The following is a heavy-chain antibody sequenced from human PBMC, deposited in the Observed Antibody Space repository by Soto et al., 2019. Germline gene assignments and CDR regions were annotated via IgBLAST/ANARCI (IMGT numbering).Heavy chain of an antibody. J-gene: IGHJ4*02. CDR1: GFICSRYA. V-gene: IGHV3-23*01. CDR3: GKNIYIYGSRFDC. CDR2: ISDSGGNT. Sequence: EVQLLESGGGLVQPGGSLRLSCAASGFICSRYAMSWVRQAPGKGLEWVSTISDSGGNTYYADSVKGRFTISRDNSKNTLYLQMSSLRAEDTAVYNCGKNIYIYGSRFDCWGQGTLVTVSS. D-gene: IGHD5-18*01.